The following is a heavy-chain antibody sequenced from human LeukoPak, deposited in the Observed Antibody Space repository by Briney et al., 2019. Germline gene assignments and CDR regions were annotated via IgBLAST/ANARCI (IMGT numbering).Heavy chain of an antibody. CDR1: GFTFSSYG. CDR3: AKVRIAAKEYYFDY. V-gene: IGHV3-30*02. CDR2: IRYDGSNK. D-gene: IGHD6-13*01. Sequence: PGGSLRLSCAASGFTFSSYGMHWVRQAPGKGLEGVAFIRYDGSNKYYADSVKGRFTISRDNSKNTLYLQMNSLRAEDTAVYYCAKVRIAAKEYYFDYWGQGTLVTVST. J-gene: IGHJ4*02.